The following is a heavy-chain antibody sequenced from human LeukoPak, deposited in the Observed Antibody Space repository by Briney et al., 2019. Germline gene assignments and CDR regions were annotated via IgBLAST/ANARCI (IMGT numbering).Heavy chain of an antibody. CDR3: ARDGAYDFWSGSSTLTGHFDY. V-gene: IGHV3-64*01. D-gene: IGHD3-3*01. J-gene: IGHJ4*02. CDR1: GFTFSSYA. CDR2: ISSNGGST. Sequence: GGSLRLSCAASGFTFSSYAMHWVRQAPGKGLEYVSAISSNGGSTYYANSVKGRFTISRDNSKNTLYLQMGSLRAEDMAVYYCARDGAYDFWSGSSTLTGHFDYWGQGTLVTVSS.